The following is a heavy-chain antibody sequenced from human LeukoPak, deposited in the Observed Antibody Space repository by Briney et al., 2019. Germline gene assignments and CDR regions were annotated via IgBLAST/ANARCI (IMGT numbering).Heavy chain of an antibody. D-gene: IGHD6-6*01. V-gene: IGHV1-69*13. CDR3: ARLPLRSIAVGYYGMDV. CDR1: GGTFISYA. Sequence: SVKVSCKASGGTFISYAISWVRQAPGQGLEWMGGIIPIFGTANYAQKFQGRVTITADESTSTAYMELSSLRSEDTAVYYCARLPLRSIAVGYYGMDVWGQGTTVTVSS. CDR2: IIPIFGTA. J-gene: IGHJ6*02.